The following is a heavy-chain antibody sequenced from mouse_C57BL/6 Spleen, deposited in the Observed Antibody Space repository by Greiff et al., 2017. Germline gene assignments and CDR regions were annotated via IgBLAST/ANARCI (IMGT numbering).Heavy chain of an antibody. CDR2: IDPSDSYT. Sequence: QVQLQQPGAELVMPGASVKLSCKASGYTFTSYWMHWVKQRPGQGLEWIGEIDPSDSYTNYNQKFKGKSTLTVDKSSSTAYMQLSSLTSEDSAVYYCARGMITYYFDYWGQGTTLTVSS. V-gene: IGHV1-69*01. CDR1: GYTFTSYW. CDR3: ARGMITYYFDY. J-gene: IGHJ2*01. D-gene: IGHD2-4*01.